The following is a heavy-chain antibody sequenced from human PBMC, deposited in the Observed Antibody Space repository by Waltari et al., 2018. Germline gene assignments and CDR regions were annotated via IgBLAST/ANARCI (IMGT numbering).Heavy chain of an antibody. D-gene: IGHD2-8*01. CDR2: MNPNSGNT. J-gene: IGHJ6*02. CDR3: ARDRERREVYATRYYYYYGMDV. V-gene: IGHV1-8*01. CDR1: GYTFTSYD. Sequence: QVQLVQSGAEVKKPGASVKVSCKASGYTFTSYDINWVRQATGQGLEWMGWMNPNSGNTGYAQKFQGRFTISRDNTKNLLFLHMNSLRAEDTAVYFCARDRERREVYATRYYYYYGMDVWGQGTTVTVSS.